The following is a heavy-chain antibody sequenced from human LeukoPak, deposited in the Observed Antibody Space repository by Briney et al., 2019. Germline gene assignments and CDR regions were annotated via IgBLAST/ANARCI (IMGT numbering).Heavy chain of an antibody. CDR2: IKTKTEGGAT. J-gene: IGHJ5*02. V-gene: IGHV3-15*01. Sequence: GGSLRLSCVVSGFTFSNAWMTWVRQAPGKGLEWVGRIKTKTEGGATDYIAPVKGRFIISRDDSKNTLYLQMNSLQTEDTAVYYCATVDIVSTIRSWGQGTLVTVSS. CDR3: ATVDIVSTIRS. CDR1: GFTFSNAW. D-gene: IGHD5/OR15-5a*01.